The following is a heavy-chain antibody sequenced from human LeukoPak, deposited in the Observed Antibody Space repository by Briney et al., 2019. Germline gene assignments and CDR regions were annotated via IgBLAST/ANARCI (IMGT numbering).Heavy chain of an antibody. CDR3: VRDRAVSPFPPDAFDM. V-gene: IGHV4-39*02. CDR1: GGSTSSSDYY. D-gene: IGHD4-17*01. J-gene: IGHJ3*02. CDR2: ILYSGNT. Sequence: SETLSLTCTVSGGSTSSSDYYWGWIRQPPDEGLEWIASILYSGNTYYHPSLKSRVTISVDTSKNQFSLKLNSVTAADTAVYYCVRDRAVSPFPPDAFDMWGQGTMVTVAS.